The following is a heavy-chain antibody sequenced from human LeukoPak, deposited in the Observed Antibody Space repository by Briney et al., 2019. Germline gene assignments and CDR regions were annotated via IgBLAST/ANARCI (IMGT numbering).Heavy chain of an antibody. Sequence: PGGSLRLSCAASGFTFSSYAMSWVRQAPGKGLEWVSAISGSGGSTYYADSVKGRFTISRDNSKNTLYLQMNSLRAEDTAVYYCARQGTYSSSWYYWGQGTLVTVSS. D-gene: IGHD6-13*01. V-gene: IGHV3-23*01. J-gene: IGHJ4*02. CDR1: GFTFSSYA. CDR3: ARQGTYSSSWYY. CDR2: ISGSGGST.